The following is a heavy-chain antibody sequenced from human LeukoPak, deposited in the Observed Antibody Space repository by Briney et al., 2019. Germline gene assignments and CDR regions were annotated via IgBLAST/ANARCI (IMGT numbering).Heavy chain of an antibody. J-gene: IGHJ5*01. D-gene: IGHD2/OR15-2a*01. CDR2: VKQDGSGK. V-gene: IGHV3-7*01. Sequence: QSGGSLTLSCAASGFNFSSYWMNWLRQAPGKGLEWVANVKQDGSGKYYVDSVKGRLTISRDNAKNSLYLQMNSVRAEDTAVYYCAKEGAYHILTYDSWGQGALVTVSS. CDR3: AKEGAYHILTYDS. CDR1: GFNFSSYW.